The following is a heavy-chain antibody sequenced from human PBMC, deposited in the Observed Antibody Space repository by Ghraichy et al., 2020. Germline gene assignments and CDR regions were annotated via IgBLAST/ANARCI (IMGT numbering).Heavy chain of an antibody. CDR2: INHSGST. D-gene: IGHD6-6*01. Sequence: SETLSLTCAVYGGSFSGYYWSWIRQPPGKGLEWIGEINHSGSTNYNPSLKSRVTISVDTSKNQFSLKLSSVTAADTAVYYCARLKNSNSPDYWGQGTLVTVSS. CDR3: ARLKNSNSPDY. J-gene: IGHJ4*02. V-gene: IGHV4-34*01. CDR1: GGSFSGYY.